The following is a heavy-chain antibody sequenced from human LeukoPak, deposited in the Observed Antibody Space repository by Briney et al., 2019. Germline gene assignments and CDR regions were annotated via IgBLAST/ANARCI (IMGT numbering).Heavy chain of an antibody. CDR3: ANSRWWLRN. D-gene: IGHD2-15*01. Sequence: SESLSLTCTVSGDTVSSGAICWSWLPPPQGKELEWIGYIYYSTSTNYNPTLKSPVTISVDTSKNQFSLKLSSVTGADTAVYYWANSRWWLRNWGQGTLVTVSS. CDR2: IYYSTST. V-gene: IGHV4-61*08. CDR1: GDTVSSGAIC. J-gene: IGHJ4*02.